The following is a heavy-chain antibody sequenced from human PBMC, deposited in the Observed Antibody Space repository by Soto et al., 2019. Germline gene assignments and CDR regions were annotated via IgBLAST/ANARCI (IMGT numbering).Heavy chain of an antibody. CDR1: GGSISSGGYY. J-gene: IGHJ4*02. V-gene: IGHV4-31*03. D-gene: IGHD5-12*01. CDR2: IYYSGST. Sequence: PLEILSLTCTVSGGSISSGGYYWSWIRQHPGKGLEWIGYIYYSGSTYYNPSLKSRVTISVDKSKNQFSLKLSSVTAADTAVYYCARSSSLGRMVATFDYWGQGTLVTVSS. CDR3: ARSSSLGRMVATFDY.